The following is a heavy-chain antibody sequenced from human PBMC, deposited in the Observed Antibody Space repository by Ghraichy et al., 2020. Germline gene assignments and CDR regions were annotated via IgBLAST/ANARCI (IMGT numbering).Heavy chain of an antibody. D-gene: IGHD1-26*01. CDR1: GFTFSTYW. Sequence: GESLNISCAASGFTFSTYWMHWVRQAPGKGLVWVSRINRDAGSTGYADSVKGRFTISRDNAKNTLYLQMHSLRAEDTAVYYCARGLTGSNFAIDYWGQGTLVTVSS. CDR2: INRDAGST. J-gene: IGHJ4*02. V-gene: IGHV3-74*01. CDR3: ARGLTGSNFAIDY.